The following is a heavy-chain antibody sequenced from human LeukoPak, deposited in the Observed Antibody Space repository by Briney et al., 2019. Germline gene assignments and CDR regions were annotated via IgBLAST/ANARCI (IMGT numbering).Heavy chain of an antibody. CDR1: GLSFSSFA. D-gene: IGHD3/OR15-3a*01. Sequence: GGSLRLSCAASGLSFSSFAMSWVRQGPARGLEWVSSIRGNGETFYADSVKGRFTLSSDSSRNTVYFQLNNLRVEDTAIYYCVRDGDYQRDDIWYDALDVWGPGTRVTVSS. V-gene: IGHV3-23*01. CDR3: VRDGDYQRDDIWYDALDV. J-gene: IGHJ3*01. CDR2: IRGNGET.